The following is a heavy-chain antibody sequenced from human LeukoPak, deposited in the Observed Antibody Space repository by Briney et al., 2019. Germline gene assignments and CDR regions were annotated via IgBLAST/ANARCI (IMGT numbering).Heavy chain of an antibody. CDR1: GFTFSSYG. V-gene: IGHV3-30*02. CDR2: IRYDGSNK. J-gene: IGHJ4*02. CDR3: ATPRSQLVFPDY. Sequence: PWGSLRLSCAASGFTFSSYGMHWVRQAPGKGLEWVAFIRYDGSNKYYADSVKGRFTISRDNSKNTLYLQMNSLRAEDTAVYYCATPRSQLVFPDYWGQGSLVTVSS. D-gene: IGHD6-13*01.